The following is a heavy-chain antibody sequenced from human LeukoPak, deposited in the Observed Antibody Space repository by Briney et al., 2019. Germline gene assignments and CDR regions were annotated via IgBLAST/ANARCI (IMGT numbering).Heavy chain of an antibody. CDR3: ASAPMTTVTTPFDY. D-gene: IGHD4-17*01. V-gene: IGHV4-34*01. J-gene: IGHJ4*02. CDR2: INHSGST. Sequence: PSETLSLTCADYGGSFSGYYWSWIRQPPGKGLEWIGEINHSGSTNYNPSLKSRVTISVDTSKNQFSLKLSSVTAADTAVYYCASAPMTTVTTPFDYWGQGTLVTVSS. CDR1: GGSFSGYY.